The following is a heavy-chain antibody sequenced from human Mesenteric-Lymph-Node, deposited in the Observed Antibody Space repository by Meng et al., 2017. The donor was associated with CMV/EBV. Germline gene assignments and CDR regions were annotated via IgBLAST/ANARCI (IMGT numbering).Heavy chain of an antibody. CDR3: ARDEYTYDSESSGHGMDV. V-gene: IGHV4-59*01. CDR2: IHSSGST. CDR1: GGSNSTYY. D-gene: IGHD3-10*01. Sequence: SETLSLTCTVSGGSNSTYYWSWIRQPPGKGLEWIGYIHSSGSTNNNPSLKSRVTISEDTSKNQISLKLSSVTAADTAVYYCARDEYTYDSESSGHGMDVWGQGTTVTVSS. J-gene: IGHJ6*02.